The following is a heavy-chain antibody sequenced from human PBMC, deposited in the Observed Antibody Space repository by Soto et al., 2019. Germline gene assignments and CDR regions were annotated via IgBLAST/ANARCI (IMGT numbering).Heavy chain of an antibody. J-gene: IGHJ6*02. CDR1: GGSISGYY. CDR3: TRDGDGRMTTNPYYYYGMDV. D-gene: IGHD2-21*02. V-gene: IGHV4-59*01. CDR2: VYYSGGA. Sequence: ETLSLTCTVSGGSISGYYWRWIRQPPGKGLEWIGNVYYSGGAKYNPSVKRRVSISVDTSKNQFSLNLSSVTAADTAVYHCTRDGDGRMTTNPYYYYGMDVWGPGVTVTVSS.